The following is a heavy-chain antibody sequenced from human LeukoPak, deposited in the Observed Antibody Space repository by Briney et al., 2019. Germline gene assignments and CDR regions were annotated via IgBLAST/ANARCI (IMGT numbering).Heavy chain of an antibody. D-gene: IGHD3-10*01. CDR2: IVVGSGNT. CDR3: QVYYYGSGREYYFDY. V-gene: IGHV1-58*01. CDR1: GFTFSNSA. Sequence: VASVKVSCKASGFTFSNSAVQWVRQARGQRLEWMGWIVVGSGNTNYAQKFQEGVTITRDMSTRTTYMELSSLMSEDTAVYYCQVYYYGSGREYYFDYWGQGTLVTVSS. J-gene: IGHJ4*02.